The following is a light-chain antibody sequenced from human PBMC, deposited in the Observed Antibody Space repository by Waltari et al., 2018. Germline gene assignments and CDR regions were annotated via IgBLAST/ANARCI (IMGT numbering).Light chain of an antibody. Sequence: QSVLTQPPSVSGATGQRVSIPCTGSGSNPGAGYDVPWYKQHPGKAPKLHIYGTSTRPPGVPDRFFGSQSGTSASLAITALQAEDEAEYYCQSYDTSLSVVFGGGTKLTVL. CDR1: GSNPGAGYD. J-gene: IGLJ2*01. CDR2: GTS. V-gene: IGLV1-40*01. CDR3: QSYDTSLSVV.